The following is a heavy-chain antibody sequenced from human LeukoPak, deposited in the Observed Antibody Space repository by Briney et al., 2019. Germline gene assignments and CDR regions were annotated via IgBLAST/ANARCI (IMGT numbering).Heavy chain of an antibody. CDR3: ARAYDFWSGYLTG. J-gene: IGHJ1*01. Sequence: GGSLRLSCAASGFTFSTYSMTWVRQAPGKGLEWVSSISTGSSYIYYADSVKGRFTISRDNARNSLYLQMNSLRAEDTAVYYCARAYDFWSGYLTGWGQGTLVTVSS. D-gene: IGHD3-3*01. V-gene: IGHV3-21*01. CDR2: ISTGSSYI. CDR1: GFTFSTYS.